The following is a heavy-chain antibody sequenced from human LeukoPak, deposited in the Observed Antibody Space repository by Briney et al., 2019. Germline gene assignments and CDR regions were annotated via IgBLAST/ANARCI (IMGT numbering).Heavy chain of an antibody. J-gene: IGHJ4*02. CDR3: ARRGYSSGFYYFDY. D-gene: IGHD6-19*01. CDR1: GGSISSYY. CDR2: IYYSGST. Sequence: KSSETLSLTCTVSGGSISSYYWSWIRQPPGKGLEWIGYIYYSGSTNYNPSLKSRVTISVDTSKNQFSLKLSSVTAADTAVYYCARRGYSSGFYYFDYWGQGTLVTVSS. V-gene: IGHV4-59*01.